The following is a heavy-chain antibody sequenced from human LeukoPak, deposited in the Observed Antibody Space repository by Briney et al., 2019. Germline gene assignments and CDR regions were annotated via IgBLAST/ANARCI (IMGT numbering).Heavy chain of an antibody. CDR2: INAGNGNT. D-gene: IGHD2-2*01. J-gene: IGHJ4*02. CDR1: GYTFTSYA. CDR3: AREGRGLGYCSSTSCYGAFDY. Sequence: ASVKVSCKAFGYTFTSYAMHWVRQAPGQRLEWMGWINAGNGNTKYSQKFQGRVTITRDTSASTAYMELSSLRSEDTAVYYCAREGRGLGYCSSTSCYGAFDYWGQGTLVTVSS. V-gene: IGHV1-3*01.